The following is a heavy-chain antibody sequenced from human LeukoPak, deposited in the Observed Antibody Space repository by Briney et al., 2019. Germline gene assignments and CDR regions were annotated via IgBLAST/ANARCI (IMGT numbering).Heavy chain of an antibody. D-gene: IGHD4-17*01. J-gene: IGHJ6*03. V-gene: IGHV4-59*08. CDR2: IYYSGRT. CDR1: GGSISSYY. Sequence: SETLSLTCSVSGGSISSYYWSWIRQPPGKGLEWIGYIYYSGRTNYNPSLKSRVTISVDTSKNQFSLKLSSVTAADTAVYYCARHPDYGDYGGYYYYMDVWGKGTTVTISS. CDR3: ARHPDYGDYGGYYYYMDV.